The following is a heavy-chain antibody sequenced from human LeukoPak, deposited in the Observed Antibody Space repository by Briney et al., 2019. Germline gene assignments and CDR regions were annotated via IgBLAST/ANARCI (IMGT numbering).Heavy chain of an antibody. Sequence: ASVKVSCKTSGYTFIDFHMHWVRQAPGQGLEWMGWINPNSGGTKYAQKFQGRVTMTRDMSVNTVYMDLRSLTPDDTAVYYCARDRFDLWGQGTLVSVSS. V-gene: IGHV1-2*02. CDR2: INPNSGGT. CDR1: GYTFIDFH. CDR3: ARDRFDL. J-gene: IGHJ5*02.